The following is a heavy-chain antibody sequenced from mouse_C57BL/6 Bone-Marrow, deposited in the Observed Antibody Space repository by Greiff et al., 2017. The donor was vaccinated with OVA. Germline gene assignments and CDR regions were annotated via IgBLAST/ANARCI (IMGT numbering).Heavy chain of an antibody. CDR1: GYTFTSYT. D-gene: IGHD2-2*01. V-gene: IGHV1-4*01. CDR2: INPSSGYT. Sequence: QVQLQHSGAELARPGASVKMSCKASGYTFTSYTMHWVKQRPGQGLEWIGYINPSSGYTKYNQKFKDKATLTADKSSSTAYMQLSSLTSEDSAVYYDAAAHYGGLIIYYGYGGAYWGQGTLVTVSA. CDR3: AAAHYGGLIIYYGYGGAY. J-gene: IGHJ3*01.